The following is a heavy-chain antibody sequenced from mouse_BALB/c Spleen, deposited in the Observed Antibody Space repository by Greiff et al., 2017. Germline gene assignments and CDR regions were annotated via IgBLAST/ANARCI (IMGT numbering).Heavy chain of an antibody. CDR3: ARGRTTAGYFDV. CDR2: ISDGGSYT. Sequence: EVQGVESGGGLVKPGGSLKLSCAASGFTFSDYYMYWVRQTPEKRLEWVATISDGGSYTYYPDSVKGRFTISRENAKNNLYLQMSSLKSEDTAMYYCARGRTTAGYFDVWGAGTTVTVSS. J-gene: IGHJ1*01. V-gene: IGHV5-4*02. CDR1: GFTFSDYY. D-gene: IGHD1-2*01.